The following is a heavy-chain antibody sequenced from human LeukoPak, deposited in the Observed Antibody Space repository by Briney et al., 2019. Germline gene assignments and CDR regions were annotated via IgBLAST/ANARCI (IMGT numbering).Heavy chain of an antibody. Sequence: SETLSLTCTVSSGSITSSTYHWGWLRQPPGKGLEWIASIYYSGTSYYNPSLKSRVTISVDTSKNQFSLKLNSVTAADTAVYYCAAEYSSSPHYWGQGTLVSVSS. V-gene: IGHV4-39*07. D-gene: IGHD3-22*01. CDR1: SGSITSSTYH. CDR3: AAEYSSSPHY. J-gene: IGHJ4*02. CDR2: IYYSGTS.